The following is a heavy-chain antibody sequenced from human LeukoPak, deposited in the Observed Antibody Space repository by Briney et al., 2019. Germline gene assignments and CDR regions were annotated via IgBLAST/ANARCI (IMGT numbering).Heavy chain of an antibody. CDR1: GFTFSSYA. J-gene: IGHJ4*02. D-gene: IGHD6-19*01. Sequence: PGGSLRLSCAASGFTFSSYATSWVRQAPGKGPEWVSAISGSGGSTYYADSVKGRFTISRDNSKNTLYLQMNSLRAEDTAVYYCAKVLGVAVAGTVDYWGQGTLVTVSS. V-gene: IGHV3-23*01. CDR3: AKVLGVAVAGTVDY. CDR2: ISGSGGST.